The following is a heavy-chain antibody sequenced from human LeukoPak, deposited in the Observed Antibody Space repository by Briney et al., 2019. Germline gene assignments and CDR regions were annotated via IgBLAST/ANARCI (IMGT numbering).Heavy chain of an antibody. J-gene: IGHJ5*02. CDR3: ARGGYYGSGSFMVNWFDP. Sequence: ASVKVSCKASGGTFSSYAISWVRQAPGQGLEWMGRIIPIFGTANYAQKFQGRVTITTDESTSTAYMELSSLRSDDTAVYYCARGGYYGSGSFMVNWFDPWGQGTLVTVSS. V-gene: IGHV1-69*05. CDR2: IIPIFGTA. D-gene: IGHD3-10*01. CDR1: GGTFSSYA.